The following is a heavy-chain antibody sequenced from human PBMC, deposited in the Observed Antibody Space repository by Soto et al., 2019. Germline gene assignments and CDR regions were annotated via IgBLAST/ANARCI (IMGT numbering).Heavy chain of an antibody. Sequence: EVQLLESGGGLVQPGGSLRLSCAASGFTFSSYAMSWVRQAPGKGLEWVSSISTSGGSTYYADSVKGRFTISRDNSNNTLYLHRNSLRAEDTAVYYCSISARYYGMDVWGLGNKVTVS. D-gene: IGHD2-21*01. V-gene: IGHV3-23*01. J-gene: IGHJ6*02. CDR2: ISTSGGST. CDR3: SISARYYGMDV. CDR1: GFTFSSYA.